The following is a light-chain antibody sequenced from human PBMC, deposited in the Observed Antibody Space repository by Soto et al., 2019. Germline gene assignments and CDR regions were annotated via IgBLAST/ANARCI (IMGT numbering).Light chain of an antibody. V-gene: IGKV3-15*01. CDR1: HSVGGN. Sequence: EIVLTESTATLSVSPGERKTLSCRAPHSVGGNLAWYQQTPGQAPRLLIYDASTRATGIPARFSGSGSGTEFTLTISSLQSEDFAVYFCQQYNNWPPYTFGQGTKVDIK. J-gene: IGKJ2*01. CDR3: QQYNNWPPYT. CDR2: DAS.